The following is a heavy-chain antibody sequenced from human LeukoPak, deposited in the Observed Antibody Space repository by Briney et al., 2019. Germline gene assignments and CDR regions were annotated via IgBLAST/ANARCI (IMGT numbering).Heavy chain of an antibody. CDR3: ARDPNGDYIGAFDM. J-gene: IGHJ3*02. CDR2: IRGGGGSA. V-gene: IGHV3-23*01. Sequence: GGSLRLSCTASGFTFSAYAMRWVRQAPGKGPGWVSAIRGGGGSAFYADSVKGRFTISRDNSKYTLFLQMHSLRAEDTAVYYCARDPNGDYIGAFDMWGPGTMVTVSS. CDR1: GFTFSAYA. D-gene: IGHD4-17*01.